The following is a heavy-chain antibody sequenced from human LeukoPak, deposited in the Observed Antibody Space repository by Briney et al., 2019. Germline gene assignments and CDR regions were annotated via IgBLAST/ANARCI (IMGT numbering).Heavy chain of an antibody. CDR1: GFTFDDYA. CDR2: ISWNSGSI. J-gene: IGHJ4*02. V-gene: IGHV3-9*01. D-gene: IGHD3-9*01. CDR3: AKDILRAFDWSVGSFDY. Sequence: PGGSLRLSCAASGFTFDDYAMHWVRQAPGKGLEWVSGISWNSGSIGYADSVKGRFTISRDNAKNSLYLQMNSLRAEDTALYYCAKDILRAFDWSVGSFDYWGQGTLVTVSS.